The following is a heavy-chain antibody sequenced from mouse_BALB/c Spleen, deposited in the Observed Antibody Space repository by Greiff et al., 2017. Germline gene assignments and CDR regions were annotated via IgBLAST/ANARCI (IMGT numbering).Heavy chain of an antibody. V-gene: IGHV14-3*02. CDR1: GFNIKDTY. J-gene: IGHJ1*01. Sequence: VQLQQSGAELVKPGASVKLSCTASGFNIKDTYMHWVKQRPEQGLEWIGRIDPANGNTKYDPKFQGKATITADTSSNTAYLQLSSLTSEDTAVYYCARSALLRYFDDWGAGTTVTVSS. CDR3: ARSALLRYFDD. CDR2: IDPANGNT. D-gene: IGHD2-3*01.